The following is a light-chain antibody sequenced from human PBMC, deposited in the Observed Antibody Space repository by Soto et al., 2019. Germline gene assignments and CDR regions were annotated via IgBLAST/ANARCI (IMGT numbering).Light chain of an antibody. CDR3: SSFTSSSTLV. J-gene: IGLJ2*01. Sequence: QSALTQPASVSGSPGQSFTISCTGTSSDIGGYNFVSWYQQHPGEAPKLMIYDVSNRPSGVSPRFSGSKSGNTDSLTISGLQAEDEADYYCSSFTSSSTLVFGGGTQLTVL. CDR1: SSDIGGYNF. V-gene: IGLV2-14*01. CDR2: DVS.